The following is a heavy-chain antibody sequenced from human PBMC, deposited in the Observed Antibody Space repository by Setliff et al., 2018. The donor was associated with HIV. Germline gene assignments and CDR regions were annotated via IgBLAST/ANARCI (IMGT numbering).Heavy chain of an antibody. J-gene: IGHJ6*02. Sequence: ASVKVSCKASGYNFTSYDINWVRQATGQGLEWMGWMNPNSGNTGYAQKFQGRVTMTRNTSISTAYMELSSLRSEDTAVYYCARGSDSSSWYGYYYYYGMDVWGQGTTVTVSS. V-gene: IGHV1-8*01. CDR1: GYNFTSYD. D-gene: IGHD6-13*01. CDR2: MNPNSGNT. CDR3: ARGSDSSSWYGYYYYYGMDV.